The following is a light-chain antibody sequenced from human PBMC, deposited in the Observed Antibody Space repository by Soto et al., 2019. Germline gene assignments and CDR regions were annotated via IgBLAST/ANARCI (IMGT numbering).Light chain of an antibody. V-gene: IGKV1-9*01. CDR1: QGISSY. J-gene: IGKJ4*01. CDR2: AAS. CDR3: QQSNSFPLT. Sequence: DIQLTQSPSFLSASVGDRVTITCRASQGISSYLAWYQQKPGKAPKLLIYAASTLQSGVPSRFSGSGSGTDFTLTISSLQPEDSATYYCQQSNSFPLTFGGGTKVDIK.